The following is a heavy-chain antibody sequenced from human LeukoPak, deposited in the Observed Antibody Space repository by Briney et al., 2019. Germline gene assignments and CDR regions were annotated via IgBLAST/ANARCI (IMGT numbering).Heavy chain of an antibody. CDR1: GGSFSGYY. CDR3: ARGNWDIVVVPAARKFDY. J-gene: IGHJ4*02. V-gene: IGHV4-34*01. Sequence: SETLSLTRAVYGGSFSGYYWSWIRQPPGKGLEWIGEINHSGSTNYNPSLKSRVTISVDTSKNQFSLKLSSVTAADTAVYYCARGNWDIVVVPAARKFDYWGQGTLVTVSS. CDR2: INHSGST. D-gene: IGHD2-2*01.